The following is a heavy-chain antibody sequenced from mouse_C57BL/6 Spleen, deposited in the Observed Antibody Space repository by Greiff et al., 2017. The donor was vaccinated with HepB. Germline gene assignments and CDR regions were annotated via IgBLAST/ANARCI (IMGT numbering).Heavy chain of an antibody. CDR3: ALPHYGD. D-gene: IGHD1-2*01. CDR2: IYPGDGDT. V-gene: IGHV1-82*01. CDR1: GYAFSSSW. Sequence: QVQLQQSGPELVKPGASVKISCKASGYAFSSSWMNWVKQRPGKGLEWIGRIYPGDGDTNYNGKFKGKATLTADKSSSTAYMQLSSLTSEDSAVYFCALPHYGDWGQGTTLTVSS. J-gene: IGHJ2*01.